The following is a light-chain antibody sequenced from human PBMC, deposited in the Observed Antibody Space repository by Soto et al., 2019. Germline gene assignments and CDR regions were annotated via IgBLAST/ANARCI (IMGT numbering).Light chain of an antibody. CDR3: CSHAGSSTYVV. CDR1: SSDIGSYNL. CDR2: EVS. J-gene: IGLJ2*01. V-gene: IGLV2-23*02. Sequence: QSALTQAASVSGSPGQSITISCTGTSSDIGSYNLVSWYQQHPGKAPKLMISEVSKRPSGVSNRFSGSKSGNTASLTISGRQAEDEADYYCCSHAGSSTYVVFGGGTKLTVL.